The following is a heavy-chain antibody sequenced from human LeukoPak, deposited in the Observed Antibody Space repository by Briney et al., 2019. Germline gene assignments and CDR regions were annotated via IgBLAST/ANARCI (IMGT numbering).Heavy chain of an antibody. Sequence: SETLSLTCTVSGGSISSYYWSWIRQPAGKGLEWIGRIYTSGSTNYNPSLKSRVTMSVDTSKNQFSLKLSSVTAADTAVYYCAREENYDFWSGYSIFDYWGQGTLVTVSS. CDR3: AREENYDFWSGYSIFDY. D-gene: IGHD3-3*01. J-gene: IGHJ4*02. CDR2: IYTSGST. V-gene: IGHV4-4*07. CDR1: GGSISSYY.